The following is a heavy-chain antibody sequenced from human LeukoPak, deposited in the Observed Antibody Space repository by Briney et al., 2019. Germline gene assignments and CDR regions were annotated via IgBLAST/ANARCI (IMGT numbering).Heavy chain of an antibody. D-gene: IGHD3-3*01. CDR2: ISSSSSTI. CDR3: ARATVFGVVIMDY. J-gene: IGHJ4*02. CDR1: GFTFSSYS. Sequence: GGSLRLSCAASGFTFSSYSMNWVRQAPGKGLEWVLYISSSSSTIYYADSVKGRFTISRDNAKNSLYLQMNSLRAEDTAVYYCARATVFGVVIMDYWGQGTLATVSS. V-gene: IGHV3-48*01.